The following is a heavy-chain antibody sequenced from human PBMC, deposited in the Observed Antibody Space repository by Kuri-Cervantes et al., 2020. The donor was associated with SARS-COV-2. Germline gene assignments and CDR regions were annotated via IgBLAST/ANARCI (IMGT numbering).Heavy chain of an antibody. V-gene: IGHV4-59*01. CDR3: ARGGGYDYPHY. CDR2: IYYSGST. J-gene: IGHJ4*02. D-gene: IGHD3-16*01. Sequence: GSLRLSCTVSGDSISRYCWSWIRQPPGKGLEWIGYIYYSGSTKYNPSLKSRVTISLNTSKNQFSLKLSSVTAADTAVYYCARGGGYDYPHYWGQGTLVTVSS. CDR1: GDSISRYC.